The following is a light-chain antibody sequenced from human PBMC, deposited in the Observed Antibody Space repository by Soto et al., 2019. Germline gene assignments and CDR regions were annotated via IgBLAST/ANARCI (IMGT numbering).Light chain of an antibody. CDR1: SSDVGGYNY. Sequence: QSALTQPASVSGSPGQSITISCTGTSSDVGGYNYVSWYQQHPGKAPKLMIYDVSNRPSGVSNRFSGSKSGNTASLTISGLQAEDEADYYCRSYTSSSTGPLYVFGNGTKGHRP. J-gene: IGLJ1*01. V-gene: IGLV2-14*01. CDR3: RSYTSSSTGPLYV. CDR2: DVS.